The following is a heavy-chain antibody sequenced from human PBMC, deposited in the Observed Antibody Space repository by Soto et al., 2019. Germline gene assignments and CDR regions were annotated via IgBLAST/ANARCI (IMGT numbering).Heavy chain of an antibody. D-gene: IGHD5-18*01. Sequence: HPGGSLRLSCAASGFTFGSYAMSWVRQAPGKGLEWVSAISGSGGSTYYADSVKGRFTISRDNSKNTLYLQMNSLRAEDTAVYYCAKDFILNTAMALYYFDYWGQGTLVTVSS. J-gene: IGHJ4*02. CDR3: AKDFILNTAMALYYFDY. CDR2: ISGSGGST. CDR1: GFTFGSYA. V-gene: IGHV3-23*01.